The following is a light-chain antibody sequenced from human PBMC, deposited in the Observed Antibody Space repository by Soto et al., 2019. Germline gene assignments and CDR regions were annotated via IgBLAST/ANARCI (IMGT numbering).Light chain of an antibody. Sequence: DIVMTQSPATLSVSPGERATLSCRASQTVIHNHLAWHQQSPGQTPRLLVYGASSRATGIPDRFSGSGSGTDFTLTISSLQSEDFAVYYCQQYNNWPPTFGQGTKVDI. CDR1: QTVIHN. CDR3: QQYNNWPPT. CDR2: GAS. V-gene: IGKV3D-15*01. J-gene: IGKJ1*01.